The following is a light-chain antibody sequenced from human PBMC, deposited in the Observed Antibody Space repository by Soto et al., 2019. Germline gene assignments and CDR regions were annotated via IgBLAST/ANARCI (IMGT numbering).Light chain of an antibody. CDR3: QLYGNSPH. CDR2: ALS. V-gene: IGKV3-20*01. Sequence: EFVLTQAPATLSLSPGERATLSCKTSQSRGSNFLAWYQHKPGQAPRLLIYALSNRATGNPDRFSGSASGTDFTLTINRLEPEDLAVYYCQLYGNSPHFGQGTRLEI. CDR1: QSRGSNF. J-gene: IGKJ5*01.